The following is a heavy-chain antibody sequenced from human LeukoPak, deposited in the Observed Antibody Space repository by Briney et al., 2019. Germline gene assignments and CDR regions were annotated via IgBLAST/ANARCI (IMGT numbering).Heavy chain of an antibody. D-gene: IGHD4-17*01. CDR1: GFSFSSYS. CDR3: ARDLTTVTPEGSGMDV. Sequence: GGSLRLSCAASGFSFSSYSMNWVRRAPGKGLEWVSYISPSSSTIYYADSVKGRFTISRHNSKNTLYLQMNSLRAEDTAVYYCARDLTTVTPEGSGMDVWGQGTTVTVSS. CDR2: ISPSSSTI. J-gene: IGHJ6*02. V-gene: IGHV3-48*01.